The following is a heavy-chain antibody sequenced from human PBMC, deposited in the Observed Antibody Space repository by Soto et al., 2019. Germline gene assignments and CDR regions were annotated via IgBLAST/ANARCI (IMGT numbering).Heavy chain of an antibody. Sequence: ASVNVSCKASGYTFTTYYMHWVRQAPGQGLEWMGGFDPEDGETIYAQKFQGRVTMTEDTSTDTAYMELSSLRSEDTAVYYCATGPYSGSPYFDYWGQGTLVTVSS. CDR2: FDPEDGET. V-gene: IGHV1-24*01. J-gene: IGHJ4*02. CDR3: ATGPYSGSPYFDY. D-gene: IGHD1-26*01. CDR1: GYTFTTYY.